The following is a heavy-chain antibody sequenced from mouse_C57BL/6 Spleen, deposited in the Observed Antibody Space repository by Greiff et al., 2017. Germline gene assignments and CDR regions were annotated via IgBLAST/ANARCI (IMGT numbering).Heavy chain of an antibody. D-gene: IGHD1-1*01. CDR2: IYPGDGDT. V-gene: IGHV1-80*01. Sequence: VQLQQSGAELVKPGASVKISCKASGYAFSSYWMNWVKQRPGKGLEWIGQIYPGDGDTNYNGKFKGKATLTADKSSSTAYMQLSSLTSEDSAVYFCARCHYGSSYTWFAYWGQGTLVTVSA. CDR3: ARCHYGSSYTWFAY. CDR1: GYAFSSYW. J-gene: IGHJ3*01.